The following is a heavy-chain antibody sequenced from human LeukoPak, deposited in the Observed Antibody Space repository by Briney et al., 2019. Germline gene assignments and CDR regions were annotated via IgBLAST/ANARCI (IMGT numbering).Heavy chain of an antibody. V-gene: IGHV4-59*08. J-gene: IGHJ4*02. CDR1: GVSIRSYY. CDR3: ARHLDSGYDYWNY. D-gene: IGHD5-12*01. CDR2: FSYSGST. Sequence: SETLSLTCTVSGVSIRSYYWSWIRQPPGKGLEWIGFFSYSGSTNYNPSLRSRVTISVDTSKNQFSLKLNSVTAADTAVYYCARHLDSGYDYWNYWGQGILVTVSS.